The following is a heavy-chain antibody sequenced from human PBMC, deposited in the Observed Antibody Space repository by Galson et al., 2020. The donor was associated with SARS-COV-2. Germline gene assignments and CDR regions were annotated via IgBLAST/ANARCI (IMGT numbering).Heavy chain of an antibody. CDR2: INGRNDNT. CDR1: GFTFNTYA. CDR3: AKDWDFGSTLFDY. D-gene: IGHD1-26*01. V-gene: IGHV3-23*01. J-gene: IGHJ4*02. Sequence: GGSLRLSCAASGFTFNTYAMSWVRLAPGKGLEWVSGINGRNDNTYYADSVKGRFTISRDNSKNTLYLHMNSLRAEDTALYYCAKDWDFGSTLFDYWGQGTLVTVSS.